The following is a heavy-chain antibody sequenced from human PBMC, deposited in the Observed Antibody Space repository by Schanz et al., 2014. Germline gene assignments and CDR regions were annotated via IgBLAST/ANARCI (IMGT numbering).Heavy chain of an antibody. V-gene: IGHV3-11*01. CDR2: IISTGGTI. Sequence: QVQLVESGGGVVRPGRSLRLSCAASGFTFSSYYMSWIRQAPGKGLEWVSSIISTGGTIYYVDSVRGRFTISRDNAKNSLYLQMNSLRVDDTAVYYCASSRTRYCSSTSCVPGAFDFWGQGTLVTVSS. CDR1: GFTFSSYY. D-gene: IGHD2-2*01. CDR3: ASSRTRYCSSTSCVPGAFDF. J-gene: IGHJ3*01.